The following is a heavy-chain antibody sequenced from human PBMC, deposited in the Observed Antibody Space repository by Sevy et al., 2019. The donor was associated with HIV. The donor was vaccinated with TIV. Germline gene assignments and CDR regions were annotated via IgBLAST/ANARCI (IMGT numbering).Heavy chain of an antibody. CDR3: ARGVGANAQFDY. D-gene: IGHD2-8*01. V-gene: IGHV3-21*01. CDR1: GFTFSRSS. CDR2: ISYSGSHI. J-gene: IGHJ4*02. Sequence: GGSLRLSCAASGFTFSRSSMNWVRLAPGKGLEWLSPISYSGSHIYYADSLRGRFSISRDNAKSSLYLQMNSLRAEDTAVYYCARGVGANAQFDYWGRGTLVTVSS.